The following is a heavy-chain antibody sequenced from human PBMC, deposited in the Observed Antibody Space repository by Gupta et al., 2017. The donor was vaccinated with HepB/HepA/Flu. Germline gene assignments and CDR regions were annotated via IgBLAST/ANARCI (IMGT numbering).Heavy chain of an antibody. CDR1: GFIFSSYA. D-gene: IGHD3-10*01. CDR3: TKDLPLYGAGSYYDF. J-gene: IGHJ4*02. V-gene: IGHV3-23*01. CDR2: ISGSGGSDGRT. Sequence: EVQLLESGGGLVQPGGSLRLSCAASGFIFSSYAMSWVRPTPGKGLEWVSDISGSGGSDGRTHYADSVKGRFTISRDNSKNTLYLQMNSLRAEDTAVYYCTKDLPLYGAGSYYDFWGQGTLVTVSS.